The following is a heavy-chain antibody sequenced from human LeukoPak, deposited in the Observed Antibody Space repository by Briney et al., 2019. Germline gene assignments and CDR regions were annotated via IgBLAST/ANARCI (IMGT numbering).Heavy chain of an antibody. V-gene: IGHV3-21*01. D-gene: IGHD6-13*01. CDR2: ISSSSSYI. CDR1: GFTFSSYS. Sequence: PGGSLRLSCAASGFTFSSYSMNWVRQAPGKGLEWVSSISSSSSYIYYADSVKGRFTISRDNAKNSLYLQMNSLRAEDTAVYYCASISAELVFDYWGQGTLVTVSS. J-gene: IGHJ4*02. CDR3: ASISAELVFDY.